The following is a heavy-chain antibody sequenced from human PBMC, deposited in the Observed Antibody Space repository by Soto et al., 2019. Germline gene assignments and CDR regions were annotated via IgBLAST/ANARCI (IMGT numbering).Heavy chain of an antibody. J-gene: IGHJ5*02. V-gene: IGHV3-23*01. CDR1: GFTFGAYA. CDR2: IGGSASMI. Sequence: GGSLRLSCAASGFTFGAYAMSWVRQAPGKGLEWVSVIGGSASMIHYADSVKGRFTISRDNSKNTLYLQMNSLRADDTAVYYCASRLLYDTSWSPFDPWGQGTVVTVSS. CDR3: ASRLLYDTSWSPFDP. D-gene: IGHD2-2*01.